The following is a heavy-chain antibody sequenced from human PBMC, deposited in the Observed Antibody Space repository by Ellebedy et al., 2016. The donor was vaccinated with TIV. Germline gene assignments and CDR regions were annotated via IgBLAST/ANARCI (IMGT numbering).Heavy chain of an antibody. Sequence: ASVKVSCKASGYTFTDYYIHWVRQAPGQGLEWMGWISPNSRGTNYAQKFQDRVIMTRDTSTSTAYMELRRLRSDDTAVYYCARDQWDTHYYDSRRALDTWGQGTLVTVSS. J-gene: IGHJ3*02. CDR3: ARDQWDTHYYDSRRALDT. D-gene: IGHD3-22*01. V-gene: IGHV1-2*02. CDR2: ISPNSRGT. CDR1: GYTFTDYY.